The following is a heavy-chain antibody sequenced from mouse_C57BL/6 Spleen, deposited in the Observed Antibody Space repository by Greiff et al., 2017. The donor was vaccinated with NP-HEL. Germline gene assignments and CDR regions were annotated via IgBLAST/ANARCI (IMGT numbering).Heavy chain of an antibody. CDR3: ARGEYGSSKGY. CDR2: IDPSDSYT. V-gene: IGHV1-69*01. CDR1: GYTFTSYW. J-gene: IGHJ2*01. D-gene: IGHD1-1*01. Sequence: QVQLQQPGAELVMPGASVKLSCKASGYTFTSYWMHWVKQRPGQGLEWIGEIDPSDSYTNYNQKFKGKSTLTVDKSSSTAYMQLSSLTSEDSAVYYCARGEYGSSKGYWGQGTTVTVSS.